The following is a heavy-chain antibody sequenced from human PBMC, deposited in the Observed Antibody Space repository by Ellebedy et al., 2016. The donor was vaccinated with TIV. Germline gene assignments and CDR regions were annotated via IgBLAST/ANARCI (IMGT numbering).Heavy chain of an antibody. CDR1: GYNFTTYS. V-gene: IGHV1-3*01. CDR3: ARDPRNGWAPNDH. J-gene: IGHJ4*02. Sequence: AASVKVSCKASGYNFTTYSLNWLRQAPGQRLEWMGWVYPGNGDTRYSQKFQDRITFSWDTSASTAYMELSSLRSEDTAVYYCARDPRNGWAPNDHWGQGTLVTVSS. D-gene: IGHD6-19*01. CDR2: VYPGNGDT.